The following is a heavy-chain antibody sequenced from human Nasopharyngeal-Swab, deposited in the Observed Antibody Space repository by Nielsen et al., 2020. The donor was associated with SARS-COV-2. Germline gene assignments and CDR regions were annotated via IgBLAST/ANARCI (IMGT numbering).Heavy chain of an antibody. CDR2: ISGSGDNT. V-gene: IGHV3-23*01. CDR1: GFTFESYG. D-gene: IGHD6-13*01. J-gene: IGHJ6*03. Sequence: GGSLRLSCEASGFTFESYGMTWVRQAPGKGLEWVSTISGSGDNTHYADSVRGRFTISRDNSQRTVFLQMTSLRAEDTALYYCAKDPSAAMDVWGKGTTVIVSS. CDR3: AKDPSAAMDV.